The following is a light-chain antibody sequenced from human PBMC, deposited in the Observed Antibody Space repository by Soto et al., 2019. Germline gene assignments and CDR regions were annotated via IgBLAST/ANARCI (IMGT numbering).Light chain of an antibody. CDR3: FSHRSGDSHV. CDR1: SSDIGAYNY. V-gene: IGLV2-14*01. J-gene: IGLJ1*01. Sequence: QLVLTQPASVSGSPGQSITISCTGTSSDIGAYNYVSWYQQYPGKAPKLMIYGVTNRPSGVSNRFSGSKTGNTASLTISGLQAEDEADYYCFSHRSGDSHVFGTGTKVTVL. CDR2: GVT.